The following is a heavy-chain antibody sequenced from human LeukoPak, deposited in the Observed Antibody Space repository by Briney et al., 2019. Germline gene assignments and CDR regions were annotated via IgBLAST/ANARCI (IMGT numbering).Heavy chain of an antibody. CDR2: INHSGST. CDR1: GGSFSGYY. V-gene: IGHV4-34*01. D-gene: IGHD3-22*01. J-gene: IGHJ5*02. Sequence: SETLSLTCAVYGGSFSGYYWTYIRQPPGKGLEWIGEINHSGSTNYNPSLKSRVTISVDMSKNQFSLKLSSVTAADTAVYYCARSHYYDSSGSHNNWFDPWGQGTLVTVSS. CDR3: ARSHYYDSSGSHNNWFDP.